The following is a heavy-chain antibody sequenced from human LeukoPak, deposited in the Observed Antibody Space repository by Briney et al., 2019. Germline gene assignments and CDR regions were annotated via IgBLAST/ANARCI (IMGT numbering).Heavy chain of an antibody. CDR3: ASRGSYHFFDY. D-gene: IGHD3-3*01. Sequence: GGSLRLSCAASGFTFSSYSMNWVRQAPGKGLEWVSSISSDSTYIYYADSVKGRFTVSRDNAKNSLYLQMNSLRAEDTAVYYCASRGSYHFFDYWGQGTLVTVSS. V-gene: IGHV3-21*01. CDR1: GFTFSSYS. CDR2: ISSDSTYI. J-gene: IGHJ4*02.